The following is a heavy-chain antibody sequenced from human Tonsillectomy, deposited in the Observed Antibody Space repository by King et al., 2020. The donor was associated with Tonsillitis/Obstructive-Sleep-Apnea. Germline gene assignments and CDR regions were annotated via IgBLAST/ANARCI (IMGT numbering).Heavy chain of an antibody. CDR2: ISSISSTI. CDR3: ARGGYCSSTSCYMDDYYYFYMDV. CDR1: GFTFSSYS. V-gene: IGHV3-48*02. Sequence: VQLVESGGGLVQPGGSLRLSCAASGFTFSSYSMNWVRQAPGKGLEWGSYISSISSTIYYADSVKGRFTISRDNAKNSLYLQVNSLRDEDTAVYYCARGGYCSSTSCYMDDYYYFYMDVWGRGTTVTVSS. J-gene: IGHJ6*03. D-gene: IGHD2-2*02.